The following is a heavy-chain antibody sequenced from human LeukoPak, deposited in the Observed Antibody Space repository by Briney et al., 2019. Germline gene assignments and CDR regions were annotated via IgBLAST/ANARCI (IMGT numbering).Heavy chain of an antibody. V-gene: IGHV3-21*01. CDR2: ISSSSSYI. D-gene: IGHD4-17*01. Sequence: PGGSLRLSCAASGFTFSSYSMNWVRQAPGKGLEWVSSISSSSSYIYHADSVKGRFTISRDNAKNSLYLQMNSLRAEDTAVYYCAREGDYGDYSDAFDIWGQGTMVTVSS. CDR1: GFTFSSYS. CDR3: AREGDYGDYSDAFDI. J-gene: IGHJ3*02.